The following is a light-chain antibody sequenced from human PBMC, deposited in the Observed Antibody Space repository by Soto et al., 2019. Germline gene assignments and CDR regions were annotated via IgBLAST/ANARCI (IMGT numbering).Light chain of an antibody. CDR2: GAS. J-gene: IGKJ1*01. CDR1: QSVDTN. CDR3: QQYGSSPKT. V-gene: IGKV3-20*01. Sequence: EIVMTQSASTLSGSAGDRASLSCAASQSVDTNLVWYQQKPGQAPRLLIYGASSRATGIPDRFSGSGYGTDFNLTISRLETEDFAVYYCQQYGSSPKTFGQGTKVDIK.